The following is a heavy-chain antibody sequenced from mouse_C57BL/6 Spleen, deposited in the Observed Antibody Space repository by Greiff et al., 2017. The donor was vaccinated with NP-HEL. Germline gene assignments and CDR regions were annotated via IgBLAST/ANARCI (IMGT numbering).Heavy chain of an antibody. CDR2: IDPSDSYT. D-gene: IGHD2-3*01. J-gene: IGHJ2*01. Sequence: VQLQQPGAELVKPGASVKLSCKASGYTFTSYWMQWVKQRPGQGLEWIGEIDPSDSYTNYNQKFKGKATLTVDTSSSTAYMQLSSLTSEDAAVYYCARRAVGYYGDYWGQGTTLTVSS. V-gene: IGHV1-50*01. CDR1: GYTFTSYW. CDR3: ARRAVGYYGDY.